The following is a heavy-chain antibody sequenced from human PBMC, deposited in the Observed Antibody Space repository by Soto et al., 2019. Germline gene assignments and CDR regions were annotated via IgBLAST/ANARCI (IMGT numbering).Heavy chain of an antibody. J-gene: IGHJ3*02. CDR1: GFTFSSYA. Sequence: GGSLRLSCAACGFTFSSYAMSWVRQTPGKGLEWVSAISGSGGSTYYADSVKGRFTISRDNSKNTLYLQMNSLRAEDTAVYYCAKDRSYYYAKPAFDIWGQGTMVTVSS. CDR3: AKDRSYYYAKPAFDI. CDR2: ISGSGGST. V-gene: IGHV3-23*01. D-gene: IGHD3-10*01.